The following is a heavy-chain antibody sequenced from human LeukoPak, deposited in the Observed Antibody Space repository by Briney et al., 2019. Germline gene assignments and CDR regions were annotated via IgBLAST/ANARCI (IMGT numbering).Heavy chain of an antibody. J-gene: IGHJ4*02. CDR3: AKSRGVVLRFLEWLSSSPTDS. V-gene: IGHV3-30*18. CDR1: GFTPCIYG. D-gene: IGHD3-3*01. Sequence: PGRCLRLSRADSGFTPCIYGMHCVPEARGKGWEGGAVISYDGSNKNNADSAGGRYTISGDNPKDSLYLQINSMRAEDTAVYYCAKSRGVVLRFLEWLSSSPTDSWGQGTLVTLSS. CDR2: ISYDGSNK.